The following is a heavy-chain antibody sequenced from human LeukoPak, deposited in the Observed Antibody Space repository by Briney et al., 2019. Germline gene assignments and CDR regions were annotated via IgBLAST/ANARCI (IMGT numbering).Heavy chain of an antibody. CDR2: IHQNGGAE. V-gene: IGHV3-7*03. CDR1: GFTVSNYW. Sequence: PGGSLRLSCAASGFTVSNYWMSWVRQAPGEGLEWVACIHQNGGAEYYVDSVKGRFAISRDNTKNSQYLQMNSLTVEDTAVYYCARDLSSRDANWGQGTLVTVSS. CDR3: ARDLSSRDAN. J-gene: IGHJ4*02. D-gene: IGHD6-13*01.